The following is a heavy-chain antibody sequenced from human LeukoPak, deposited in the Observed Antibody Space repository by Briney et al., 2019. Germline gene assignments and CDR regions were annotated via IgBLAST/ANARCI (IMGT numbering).Heavy chain of an antibody. J-gene: IGHJ4*02. Sequence: PSETLSLTCTVSGGSVSGGDYYWSWIRQPPGKGLEWIGYIYYSGSTYYNPSLKSPITISVDTSKNQFSLNLSSVTAADTAVYYCARDLSSWAGYFDYWGQGTLVTVSS. CDR3: ARDLSSWAGYFDY. D-gene: IGHD6-13*01. V-gene: IGHV4-30-4*08. CDR1: GGSVSGGDYY. CDR2: IYYSGST.